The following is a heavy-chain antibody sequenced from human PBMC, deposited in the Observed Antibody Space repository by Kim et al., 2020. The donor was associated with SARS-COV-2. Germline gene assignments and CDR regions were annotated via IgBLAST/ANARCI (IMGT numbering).Heavy chain of an antibody. D-gene: IGHD1-1*01. CDR1: GFIFSRYT. CDR2: ISTGGSST. Sequence: GGSLRLSCAASGFIFSRYTMTWVQAPGQGLEWVSSISTGGSSTYYADSVKGRFTISRDNDKKSLYLQMNSLRAEDTAVYYCARDPNDFVETPVIDSWGQGTLVTVSS. CDR3: ARDPNDFVETPVIDS. V-gene: IGHV3-21*01. J-gene: IGHJ4*02.